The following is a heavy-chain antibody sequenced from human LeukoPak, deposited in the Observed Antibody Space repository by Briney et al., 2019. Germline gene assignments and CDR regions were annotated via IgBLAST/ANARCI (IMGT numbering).Heavy chain of an antibody. CDR1: GFTFSNYG. D-gene: IGHD3-10*01. J-gene: IGHJ4*02. CDR2: ISHDGSNK. CDR3: AKDWGFQYASGSYCEY. V-gene: IGHV3-30*18. Sequence: GRSLRLSCAASGFTFSNYGIHWVRQAPGKGLEWVAVISHDGSNKYYGDSVKGRFTISRDNSKNTLYPQMNSLRAEDTAVYYCAKDWGFQYASGSYCEYWGQGTLVTVSS.